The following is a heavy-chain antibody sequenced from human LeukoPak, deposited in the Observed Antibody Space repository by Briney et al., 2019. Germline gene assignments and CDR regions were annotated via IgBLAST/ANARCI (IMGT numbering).Heavy chain of an antibody. CDR2: IHDSRST. D-gene: IGHD3/OR15-3a*01. Sequence: SETLSLTCNVSGASISDYYWSWIRQPPGKGLEWIGDIHDSRSTNYNPSLKSRVTISLDTPKKQFSLKLNFVTAADTAVYYCARGPTASDLDGTGYWGQGTLATVSS. V-gene: IGHV4-59*01. CDR1: GASISDYY. CDR3: ARGPTASDLDGTGY. J-gene: IGHJ4*02.